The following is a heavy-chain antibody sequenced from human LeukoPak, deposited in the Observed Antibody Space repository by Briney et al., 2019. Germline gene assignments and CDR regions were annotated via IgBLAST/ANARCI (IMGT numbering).Heavy chain of an antibody. D-gene: IGHD2-21*02. CDR2: ISAYNGNT. J-gene: IGHJ3*02. CDR1: GYTFTSYG. CDR3: SSCNAGGDCFDDAFDI. Sequence: ASVKVSCKASGYTFTSYGTSWVRQAPGQGLEWMGWISAYNGNTNYAQKLQGRVTMTTDTSTSTAYMELRSLRSDDTAVYYCSSCNAGGDCFDDAFDIWGQGTMVTVSS. V-gene: IGHV1-18*01.